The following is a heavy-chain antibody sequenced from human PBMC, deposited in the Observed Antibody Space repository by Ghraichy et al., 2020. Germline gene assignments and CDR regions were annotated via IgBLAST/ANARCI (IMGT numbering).Heavy chain of an antibody. CDR2: IRQDGNDK. CDR1: GFTFSTLW. Sequence: GGSLRLSCEATSGFTFSTLWMSWVRQAPGKGLEWVANIRQDGNDKKYVDSVKGRFTISRDNAKNSLYLQMNSLRIEDTAVYYCAKHARDFDFWGQGTLVTVSS. CDR3: AKHARDFDF. J-gene: IGHJ4*02. V-gene: IGHV3-7*01.